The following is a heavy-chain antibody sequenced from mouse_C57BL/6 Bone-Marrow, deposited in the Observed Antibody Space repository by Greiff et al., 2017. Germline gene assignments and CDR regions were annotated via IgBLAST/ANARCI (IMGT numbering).Heavy chain of an antibody. D-gene: IGHD2-5*01. V-gene: IGHV1-50*01. CDR2: IDPSDSYT. J-gene: IGHJ3*01. CDR1: GYTFTSYW. CDR3: AREGAYYSNAWFAY. Sequence: QVQLQQPGAELVKPGASVKLSCKASGYTFTSYWMRWVKQRPGQGLEWIGEIDPSDSYTNYNQKFKGKATLTVDTSSSTAYMQLSSLTSEDSAVYYCAREGAYYSNAWFAYWGQGTLVTVSA.